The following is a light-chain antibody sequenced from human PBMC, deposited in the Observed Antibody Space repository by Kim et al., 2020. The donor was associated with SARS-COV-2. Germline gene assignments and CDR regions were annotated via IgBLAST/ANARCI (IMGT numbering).Light chain of an antibody. CDR1: QSVSNN. CDR2: GAS. V-gene: IGKV3-15*01. J-gene: IGKJ2*01. CDR3: QQYINWLPYT. Sequence: EIVMTQSPATLSVSPGERATLSCRASQSVSNNLAWYQQKPGQAPRLLLYGASTRATGIPARFSGSGSGTEFTLTISSLQSEDFAVYYCQQYINWLPYTFGQGTKLEIK.